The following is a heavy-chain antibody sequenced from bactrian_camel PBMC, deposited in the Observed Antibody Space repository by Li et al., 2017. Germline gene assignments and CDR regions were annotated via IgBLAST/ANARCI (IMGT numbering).Heavy chain of an antibody. CDR2: IYSDSSNT. CDR3: ATGSRYGVASFYKY. Sequence: HVQLVESGGGLVQPGGSLRLSCAASGFTFSNYYMSWVRQAPGKGLEWVSGIYSDSSNTYYADSVKGRFTISRDNAKNTLYLQMNSLKTEDTAVYFSATGSRYGVASFYKYWGQGTQVTVS. V-gene: IGHV3-2*01. CDR1: GFTFSNYY. J-gene: IGHJ4*01. D-gene: IGHD6*01.